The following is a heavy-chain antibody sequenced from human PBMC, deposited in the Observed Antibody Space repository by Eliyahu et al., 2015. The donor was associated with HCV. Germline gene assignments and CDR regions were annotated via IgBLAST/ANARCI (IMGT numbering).Heavy chain of an antibody. CDR2: ISYDGSNK. CDR3: ARTYYYGSGSPLDY. Sequence: QVQLVESGGGVVQPGRSLRLSCAASGFTFSSYAMHWVRQAPGKGLEWVAVISYDGSNKYYADSVKGRFTISRDNSKNTLYLQMNSLRAEDTAVYYCARTYYYGSGSPLDYWGQGTLVTVSS. V-gene: IGHV3-30*01. D-gene: IGHD3-10*01. CDR1: GFTFSSYA. J-gene: IGHJ4*02.